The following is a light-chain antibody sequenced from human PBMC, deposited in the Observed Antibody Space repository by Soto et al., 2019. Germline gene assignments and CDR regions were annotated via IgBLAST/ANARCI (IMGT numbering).Light chain of an antibody. CDR1: QGIGNY. J-gene: IGKJ1*01. CDR3: QEYNSYCT. Sequence: DIQMTQSPSSLSATVGDRVTISCRASQGIGNYLAWFQQKPGKIPKLLIYGASALQPGVPSRFSGSGSGTEFPLTISSLQPDDFATYYCQEYNSYCTFGQGTKVDI. V-gene: IGKV1-27*01. CDR2: GAS.